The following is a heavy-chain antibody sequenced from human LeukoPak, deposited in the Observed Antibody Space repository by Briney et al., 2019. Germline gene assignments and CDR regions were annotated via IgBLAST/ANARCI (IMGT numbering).Heavy chain of an antibody. CDR3: AKDSSGWYYFDY. V-gene: IGHV3-23*01. Sequence: GGSLRLSCAASGFTFSSYAMSWVRQAPGKGLEWVSAISGSGGSTYYADSVKGRFTISRDNSKNTLYLQMNSLRAEDTAIYYCAKDSSGWYYFDYWGQGTLVTVSS. J-gene: IGHJ4*02. D-gene: IGHD6-19*01. CDR2: ISGSGGST. CDR1: GFTFSSYA.